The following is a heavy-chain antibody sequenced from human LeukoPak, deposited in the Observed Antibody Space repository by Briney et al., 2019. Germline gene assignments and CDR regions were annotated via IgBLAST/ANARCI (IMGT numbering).Heavy chain of an antibody. J-gene: IGHJ4*02. D-gene: IGHD3-9*01. CDR2: IYYSGST. CDR3: ASRNDILTGYVFDF. V-gene: IGHV4-39*01. CDR1: GGSFSSSIYY. Sequence: SQPLSLTSTVSGGSFSSSIYYWGWIRQPPGKGLEWSGSIYYSGSTSYNPSLKSRVTISVDTSKNQFSLKLTSVTAADTAVYYCASRNDILTGYVFDFWGQETLVTVSS.